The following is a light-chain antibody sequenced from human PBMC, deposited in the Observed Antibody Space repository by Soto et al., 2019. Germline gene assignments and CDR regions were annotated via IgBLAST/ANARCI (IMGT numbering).Light chain of an antibody. V-gene: IGKV3-11*01. Sequence: EIVLTQSPATLSLSPGERATLSCRASQSVSSYLAWYQQKPGQAPRLLIDDASNRATGIAASFSGSVSGTDFTLNISNLEPEDFAVYYCQQRSNWPSSLTFGGGTKVEIK. CDR1: QSVSSY. CDR3: QQRSNWPSSLT. J-gene: IGKJ4*01. CDR2: DAS.